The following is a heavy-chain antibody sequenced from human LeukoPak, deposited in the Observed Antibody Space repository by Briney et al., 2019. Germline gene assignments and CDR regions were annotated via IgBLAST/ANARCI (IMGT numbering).Heavy chain of an antibody. CDR1: GFTFSSHW. CDR3: VRAPYGSGSNYYFDY. V-gene: IGHV3-7*01. CDR2: INQAGSDK. D-gene: IGHD3-10*01. Sequence: GGSLRLSCATSGFTFSSHWMSWVRQAPGKGLEWVAHINQAGSDKYYVDSVKGRFTISRDNAKTSLYLQMNSLRAEDTAIYYCVRAPYGSGSNYYFDYWGQGNLVTVSS. J-gene: IGHJ4*02.